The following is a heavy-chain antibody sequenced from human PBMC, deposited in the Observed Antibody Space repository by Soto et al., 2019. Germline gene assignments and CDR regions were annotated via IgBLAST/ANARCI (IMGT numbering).Heavy chain of an antibody. CDR3: LRASMTIQYCAGYLDY. J-gene: IGHJ4*02. V-gene: IGHV4-39*02. Sequence: QLQLQESGPGLVKPSETLSLTCTVSGCSISRTNYYWGRIPQPPGKGLEWIGSISYSGNTYYNQSLRCRVTISVDTSKNHFSLKLNSVTTADQAVYYWLRASMTIQYCAGYLDYWGQGTLVTVS. CDR1: GCSISRTNYY. D-gene: IGHD2-21*01. CDR2: ISYSGNT.